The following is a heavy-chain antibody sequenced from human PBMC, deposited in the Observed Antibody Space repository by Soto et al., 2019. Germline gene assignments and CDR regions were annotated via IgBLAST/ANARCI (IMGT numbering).Heavy chain of an antibody. CDR1: GFTFSSYA. V-gene: IGHV3-23*01. CDR3: AKNYFCDN. CDR2: ISVDGSS. J-gene: IGHJ4*02. Sequence: EVQLLESGGGLIQPGGSVRLSCAASGFTFSSYAMTWVHQAPGKGLEWVSSISVDGSSYYADSVKGRFTISRDNSKNTLYLHMSSPRAEDTAVYYCAKNYFCDNWGQGTLVTVSS.